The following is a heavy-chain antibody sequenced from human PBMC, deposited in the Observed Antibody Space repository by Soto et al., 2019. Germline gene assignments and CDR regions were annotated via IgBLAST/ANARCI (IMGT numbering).Heavy chain of an antibody. V-gene: IGHV3-23*01. CDR3: AKDAAGRVAARFDH. Sequence: DVQVLESGGGLVQPGGSLRLSCAASGFTFNSFAMSWVRQAPGKGLEWVSSITDSGDETYYSDSVKGRFTISRDNPKNTVFLHLNSLRAADTARYYCAKDAAGRVAARFDHWGQGSLVTVSS. J-gene: IGHJ4*02. CDR2: ITDSGDET. D-gene: IGHD6-13*01. CDR1: GFTFNSFA.